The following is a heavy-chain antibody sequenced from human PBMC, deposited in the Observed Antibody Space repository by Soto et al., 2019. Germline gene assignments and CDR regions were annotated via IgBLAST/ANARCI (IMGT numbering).Heavy chain of an antibody. CDR2: ISSSGSTV. CDR1: RFTFSTYE. CDR3: VRYCSTTLCNGVATRTFDY. Sequence: PGGSLRLSCAASRFTFSTYEMHWVRQAPGKGLEWVSYISSSGSTVYYADSVRGRFTISRDNTRNSLYLQMNSLRDEDTALYYCVRYCSTTLCNGVATRTFDYWGQGTLATVSS. V-gene: IGHV3-48*03. J-gene: IGHJ4*02. D-gene: IGHD2-2*01.